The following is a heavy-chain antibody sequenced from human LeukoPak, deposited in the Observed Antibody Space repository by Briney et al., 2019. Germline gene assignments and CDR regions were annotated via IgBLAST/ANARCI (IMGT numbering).Heavy chain of an antibody. J-gene: IGHJ4*02. CDR3: ASWLGYCTNGVCQNFDY. CDR2: ISSSGDSL. V-gene: IGHV3-11*01. Sequence: KPGGSLRLSCTASGFTFSDYYMTWIRQAPGKGLEWVSFISSSGDSLYYADSVRGRFTISRDNAKNSLYLQMNSLRAEDTAVYYCASWLGYCTNGVCQNFDYWGQGTLVTVSS. CDR1: GFTFSDYY. D-gene: IGHD2-8*01.